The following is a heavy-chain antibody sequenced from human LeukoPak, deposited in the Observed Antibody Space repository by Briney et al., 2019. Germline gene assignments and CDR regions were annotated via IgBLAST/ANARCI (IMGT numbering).Heavy chain of an antibody. V-gene: IGHV4-34*01. D-gene: IGHD6-19*01. J-gene: IGHJ4*02. CDR2: SNHSGGT. CDR1: GGSFSGYY. Sequence: SETLSLTCAVYGGSFSGYYWSWVRQPPGKGMEWMGESNHSGGTNNNPSLKRGVTISVHPSKTQFSLKLTSVPAADPAVSYCARVGLSSRWYGDYWGQGTLVTVSS. CDR3: ARVGLSSRWYGDY.